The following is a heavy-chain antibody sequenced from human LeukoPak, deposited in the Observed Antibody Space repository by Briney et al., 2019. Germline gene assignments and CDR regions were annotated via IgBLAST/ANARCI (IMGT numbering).Heavy chain of an antibody. CDR3: AKDRSPTGSYYGMDV. CDR2: ISYNGGST. Sequence: PGGSLRLSCAASGFTFSSYAMGWVRQAPGKGLEWVSAISYNGGSTYYADSVKGRFTISRDNAKNSLYLQMNSLRPEDTAVYYCAKDRSPTGSYYGMDVWGQGTTVIVSS. J-gene: IGHJ6*02. V-gene: IGHV3-23*01. D-gene: IGHD1-1*01. CDR1: GFTFSSYA.